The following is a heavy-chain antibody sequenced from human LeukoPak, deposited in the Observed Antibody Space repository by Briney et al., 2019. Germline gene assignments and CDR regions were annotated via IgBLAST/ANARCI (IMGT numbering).Heavy chain of an antibody. D-gene: IGHD3-22*01. CDR1: GFTFSVYA. V-gene: IGHV3-30-3*01. CDR2: ISNDGSNK. Sequence: GGSLRLSCAASGFTFSVYAIHWVRQAPGKGLEWVAVISNDGSNKYYADSVKGRFPISRDNSKNTLYLQGNSLRPEDTAVYYCVRDRGGYSAFDMWGQGTMVTVSS. J-gene: IGHJ3*02. CDR3: VRDRGGYSAFDM.